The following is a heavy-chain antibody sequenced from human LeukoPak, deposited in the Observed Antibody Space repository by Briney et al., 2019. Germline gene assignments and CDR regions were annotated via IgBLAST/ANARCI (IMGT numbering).Heavy chain of an antibody. CDR3: AKYRARITMVRGAIFDP. CDR2: ISGSGGST. CDR1: GFTFSSYA. Sequence: GGSLRLSCAASGFTFSSYAMSWVRQAPGKGLEWVSAISGSGGSTYYADSVKGRFTISRDNSKNTLYLQMHSLRAEDTAVYYCAKYRARITMVRGAIFDPWGQGTLVTVSS. J-gene: IGHJ5*02. D-gene: IGHD3-10*01. V-gene: IGHV3-23*01.